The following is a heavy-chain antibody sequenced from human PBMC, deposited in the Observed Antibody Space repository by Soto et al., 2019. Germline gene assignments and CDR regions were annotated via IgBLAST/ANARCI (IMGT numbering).Heavy chain of an antibody. CDR3: GSSTANRWGRMVYSFLYYYYGMDV. J-gene: IGHJ6*02. Sequence: AETLSLTCAVYGGSFSGYYWSWVRQAPGKGLEWVAEISHSGSTNYNSSLKSRVTISVNTTTNQFSLKLSSVTTADTAVYYCGSSTANRWGRMVYSFLYYYYGMDVWGQGTMVTVSS. D-gene: IGHD2-8*01. CDR2: ISHSGST. CDR1: GGSFSGYY. V-gene: IGHV4-34*01.